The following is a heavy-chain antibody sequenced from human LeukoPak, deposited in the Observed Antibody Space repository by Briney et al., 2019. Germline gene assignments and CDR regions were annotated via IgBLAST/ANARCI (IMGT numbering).Heavy chain of an antibody. CDR3: ARGVAGNLDY. J-gene: IGHJ4*02. Sequence: PSETLSLTCTVSGGSISSYYWSWIRQPPGKGLEWIGYIYYRGSTNYNPSLKSRATISVDTSKNQFSLKLSSVTAADTAVYYCARGVAGNLDYWGQGTLVTVSS. D-gene: IGHD6-19*01. CDR1: GGSISSYY. V-gene: IGHV4-59*01. CDR2: IYYRGST.